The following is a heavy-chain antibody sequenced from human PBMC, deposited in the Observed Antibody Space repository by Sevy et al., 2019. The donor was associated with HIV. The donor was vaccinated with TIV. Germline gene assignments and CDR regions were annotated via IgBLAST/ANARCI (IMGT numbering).Heavy chain of an antibody. CDR1: GYRLSELS. J-gene: IGHJ4*02. Sequence: ASVKVSCKISGYRLSELSMHWVRQAPGKGLEWMGGFDPEDGEIIYAQKFQGRVTVTEDTTTDTAYMELSRLRYEDTAVYYCATGREYYDENSGYFDYWGPGTLVTVSS. V-gene: IGHV1-24*01. CDR3: ATGREYYDENSGYFDY. CDR2: FDPEDGEI. D-gene: IGHD3-22*01.